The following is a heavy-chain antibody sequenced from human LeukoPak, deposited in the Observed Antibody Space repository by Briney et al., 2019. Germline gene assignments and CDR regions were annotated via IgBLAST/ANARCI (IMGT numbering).Heavy chain of an antibody. J-gene: IGHJ4*02. CDR3: AREDGSGWYGGGH. CDR1: GGTFISYT. V-gene: IGHV1-69*04. CDR2: IIPILGIA. D-gene: IGHD6-19*01. Sequence: SVKVSCKXSGGTFISYTISWVRQAPGQGLEWMGRIIPILGIANYAQKFQGRVTITADKSTSTAYMELSSLRSEDTAVYYCAREDGSGWYGGGHWGQGTLVTVSS.